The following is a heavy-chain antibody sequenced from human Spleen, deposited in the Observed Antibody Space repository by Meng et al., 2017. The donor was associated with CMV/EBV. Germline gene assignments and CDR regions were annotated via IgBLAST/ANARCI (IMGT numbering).Heavy chain of an antibody. Sequence: GGSLRLSCAASGFTFSSYGMHWVRQAPGKGLEWVAVIWYDGSNKYYADSVKGRFTISRDNAKSTLYLHMNNLRGEDTAVYYCARGSSSWFNYYYGMDVWGQGTTVTVSS. CDR1: GFTFSSYG. CDR3: ARGSSSWFNYYYGMDV. D-gene: IGHD6-13*01. J-gene: IGHJ6*02. V-gene: IGHV3-33*01. CDR2: IWYDGSNK.